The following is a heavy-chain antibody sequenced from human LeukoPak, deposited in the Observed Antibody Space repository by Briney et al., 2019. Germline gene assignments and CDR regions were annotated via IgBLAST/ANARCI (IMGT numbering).Heavy chain of an antibody. V-gene: IGHV3-7*01. CDR2: IKQDGSEK. CDR1: GFTFDDYA. CDR3: ARGHYYMDV. J-gene: IGHJ6*03. Sequence: GGSLRLSCAASGFTFDDYAMHWVRQAPGKGLEWVANIKQDGSEKYYVDSVKGRFTISRDNAKNSLDLQMNSLRVEDTAVYYCARGHYYMDVWGKGKTVTGSS.